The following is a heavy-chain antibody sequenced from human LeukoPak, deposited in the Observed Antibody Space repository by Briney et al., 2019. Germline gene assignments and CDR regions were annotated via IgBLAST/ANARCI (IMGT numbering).Heavy chain of an antibody. CDR2: INHSGNA. V-gene: IGHV4-34*01. D-gene: IGHD6-13*01. CDR1: GGSFSGYY. J-gene: IGHJ4*02. Sequence: SETLSLTCAVSGGSFSGYYWTWIRQPPGKGLEWIGEINHSGNANYNPSLKSRVTISLDMSENHFSLKLTSVTAADTAVYYCARGRYSSSWYRYWGQGTLVTVSS. CDR3: ARGRYSSSWYRY.